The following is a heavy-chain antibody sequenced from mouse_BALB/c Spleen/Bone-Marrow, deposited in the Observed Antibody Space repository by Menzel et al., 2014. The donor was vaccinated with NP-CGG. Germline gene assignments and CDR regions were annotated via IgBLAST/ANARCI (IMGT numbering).Heavy chain of an antibody. J-gene: IGHJ1*01. Sequence: EVKLQESGPSLVKPSQTLSLTCSVTGDSITSGYWNWIRNFPGNKLEYMGHISYSGSTYYNPSLKSRISITRDTSKNQFYLQLNSVTTEDTATYYCARRDYGKHFDVWGAGTTVTVSS. D-gene: IGHD2-1*01. CDR1: GDSITSGY. CDR3: ARRDYGKHFDV. CDR2: ISYSGST. V-gene: IGHV3-8*02.